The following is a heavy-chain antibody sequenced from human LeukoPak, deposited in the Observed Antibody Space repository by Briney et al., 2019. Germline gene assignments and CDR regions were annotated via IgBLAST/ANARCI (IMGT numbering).Heavy chain of an antibody. D-gene: IGHD5-12*01. Sequence: SETLSLTCAVYGGSFSGYYWSWIRQPPGKGLEWIGEINHSGSTNYNPSLKSRVTISVDTSKNQFSLKLSSVTAADTAVYYCARLGWATAPLDYWGQGTLVTVSS. V-gene: IGHV4-34*01. CDR3: ARLGWATAPLDY. CDR2: INHSGST. J-gene: IGHJ4*02. CDR1: GGSFSGYY.